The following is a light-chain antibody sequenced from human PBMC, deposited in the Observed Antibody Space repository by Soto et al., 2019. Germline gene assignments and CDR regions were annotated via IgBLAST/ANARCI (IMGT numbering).Light chain of an antibody. CDR1: QSVSSN. CDR2: GAS. Sequence: EIVMPQSPATLSVSPGERATLSCRASQSVSSNLAWYQQKPGQAPRLLIYGASTRATGIPARFSGSGSGTEFTLTISSLQYEDFAVYYCQHYNNWPRTFGQGTKVESK. V-gene: IGKV3-15*01. CDR3: QHYNNWPRT. J-gene: IGKJ1*01.